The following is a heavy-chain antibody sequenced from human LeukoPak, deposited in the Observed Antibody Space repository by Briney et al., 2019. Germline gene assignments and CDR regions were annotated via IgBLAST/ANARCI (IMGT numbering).Heavy chain of an antibody. CDR1: GFTFSSYS. CDR2: ISSSSSTI. Sequence: PGGSLRLSCAASGFTFSSYSMNWVRQAPGKGLEWVSYISSSSSTIYYADSVKGRFTISRDNAKNSLYLQMNSLRAEDTAVYYCARARRFGESRGTFDYWGQGTLVTVSS. V-gene: IGHV3-48*04. D-gene: IGHD3-10*01. CDR3: ARARRFGESRGTFDY. J-gene: IGHJ4*02.